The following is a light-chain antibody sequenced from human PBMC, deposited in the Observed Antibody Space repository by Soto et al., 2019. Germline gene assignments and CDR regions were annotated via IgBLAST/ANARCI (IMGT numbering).Light chain of an antibody. V-gene: IGKV4-1*01. Sequence: DIVMTQSPDSLAVSLGERATIYCKSSQTLLFSSHTNTFLAWYQQKPGQPPKLLVHWASTRESVVPDRFSGSGSETDFTLTITSLQAADVAVYYSQQYFSSPHTFGGGTKVQIK. CDR3: QQYFSSPHT. CDR2: WAS. CDR1: QTLLFSSHTNTF. J-gene: IGKJ4*01.